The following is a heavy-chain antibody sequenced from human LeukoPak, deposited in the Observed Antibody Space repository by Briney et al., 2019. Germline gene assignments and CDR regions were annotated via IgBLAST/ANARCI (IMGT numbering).Heavy chain of an antibody. Sequence: SSGILSLTCTVSGGSISSSAYYWGWIRQPPGKGLEWVGSVYSSGITYYNPSLKSRVTISVDTSKTQFSLKLSSVTAADTAVYYCARHKSYGDYAGNWFDPWGQGTLVT. CDR3: ARHKSYGDYAGNWFDP. V-gene: IGHV4-39*01. D-gene: IGHD4-17*01. CDR2: VYSSGIT. CDR1: GGSISSSAYY. J-gene: IGHJ5*02.